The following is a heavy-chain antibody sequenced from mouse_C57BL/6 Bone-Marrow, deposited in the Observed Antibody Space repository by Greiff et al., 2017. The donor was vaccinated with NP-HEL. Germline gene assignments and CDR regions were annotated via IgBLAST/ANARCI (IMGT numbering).Heavy chain of an antibody. CDR1: GYTFTSYW. CDR2: IDPSDSYT. D-gene: IGHD1-1*01. V-gene: IGHV1-69*01. J-gene: IGHJ3*01. Sequence: VQLQQPGAELVMPGASVKLSCKASGYTFTSYWMHWVKQRPGQGLEWIGEIDPSDSYTNYNQKFKGKSTLTVDKSSSTAYMQLSSLTSEDSAVYYCAVYYGSSSWFAYWGQGTLVTVSA. CDR3: AVYYGSSSWFAY.